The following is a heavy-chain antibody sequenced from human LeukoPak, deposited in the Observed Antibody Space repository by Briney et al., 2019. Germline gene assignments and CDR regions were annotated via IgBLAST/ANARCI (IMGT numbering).Heavy chain of an antibody. CDR2: INQSGRT. CDR1: GVSFSGYY. V-gene: IGHV4-34*01. J-gene: IGHJ6*02. D-gene: IGHD5-18*01. Sequence: SETLSLTCGVYGVSFSGYYWSWIRQPPGRGLEWIGEINQSGRTNYNPSLKSRVTISVDTSKNQFSLKLSSVTAADTAVYYCARVRRGYSYGYDYYYGMDVWGQGTTVTVSS. CDR3: ARVRRGYSYGYDYYYGMDV.